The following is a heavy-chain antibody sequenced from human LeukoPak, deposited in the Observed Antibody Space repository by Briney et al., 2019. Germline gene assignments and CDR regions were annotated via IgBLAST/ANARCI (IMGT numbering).Heavy chain of an antibody. CDR3: ASSPYYDFWSGYPYFDY. Sequence: SETLSLTCTVSGGSISSYYWSWIRQPPGKGLEWLGYIYYSGSTNYNPSLKSRVTISVDTSKNQFSLKLSSVTAADTAVYYCASSPYYDFWSGYPYFDYWGQGTLVTVSS. V-gene: IGHV4-59*01. J-gene: IGHJ4*02. CDR2: IYYSGST. D-gene: IGHD3-3*01. CDR1: GGSISSYY.